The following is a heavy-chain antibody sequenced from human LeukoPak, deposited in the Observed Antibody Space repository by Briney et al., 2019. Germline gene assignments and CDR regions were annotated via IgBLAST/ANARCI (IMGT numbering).Heavy chain of an antibody. J-gene: IGHJ6*03. CDR2: INSDGSST. D-gene: IGHD7-27*01. V-gene: IGHV3-74*03. CDR1: GFTFSSYW. Sequence: PGGSLRLSCAASGFTFSSYWMHWVRQAPGKGLVWVSRINSDGSSTAYADSVKGRFTISRDNAKNSLYLQMNSLRAEDTAVYYCARALGDYYYYYMDVWGKGTTVTVSS. CDR3: ARALGDYYYYYMDV.